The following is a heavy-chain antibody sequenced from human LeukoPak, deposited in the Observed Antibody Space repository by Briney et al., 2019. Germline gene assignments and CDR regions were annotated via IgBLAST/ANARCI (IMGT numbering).Heavy chain of an antibody. V-gene: IGHV3-23*01. Sequence: PGGSLRLSCAASGFNFGSYSMTWVRQAPGKGLEWLSSISGNGDNTYYADSVKGRFTISRDNSKDTLYLQMNSLRVDDTAVYYCAGQWLRLGPIDYWGQGTLVSVSS. D-gene: IGHD5-12*01. CDR2: ISGNGDNT. CDR3: AGQWLRLGPIDY. J-gene: IGHJ4*02. CDR1: GFNFGSYS.